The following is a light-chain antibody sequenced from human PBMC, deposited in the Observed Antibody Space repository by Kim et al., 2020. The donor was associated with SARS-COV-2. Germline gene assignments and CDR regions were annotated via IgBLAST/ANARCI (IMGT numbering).Light chain of an antibody. Sequence: EIVMTQSPATLSVSPGERDTLSCRARQRVGSNLAWYQQKPGQAPRLLIYGSSTRATGIPARFSGSGSGTEFTLTISSLQSEDFAVYYCQQYGNWPLTFGGGTKVDIK. J-gene: IGKJ4*01. CDR2: GSS. CDR3: QQYGNWPLT. V-gene: IGKV3-15*01. CDR1: QRVGSN.